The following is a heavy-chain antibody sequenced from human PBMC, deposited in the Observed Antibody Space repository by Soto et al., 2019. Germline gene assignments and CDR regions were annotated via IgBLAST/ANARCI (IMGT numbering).Heavy chain of an antibody. J-gene: IGHJ4*02. D-gene: IGHD3-22*01. CDR1: GFTFSSYS. V-gene: IGHV3-21*01. CDR3: ARDPAPPDWYYDSSGYYFDY. CDR2: ISSSSSYI. Sequence: PGGSLRLSCAASGFTFSSYSMNWVRQAPGKGLEWVSSISSSSSYIYYADSVKGRFTISRDNAKNSLYLQMNSLRAGDTAVYYCARDPAPPDWYYDSSGYYFDYWGQGTLVTVSS.